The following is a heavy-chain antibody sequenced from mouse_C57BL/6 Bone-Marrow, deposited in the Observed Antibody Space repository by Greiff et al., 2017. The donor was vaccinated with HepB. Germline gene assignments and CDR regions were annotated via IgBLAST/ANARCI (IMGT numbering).Heavy chain of an antibody. J-gene: IGHJ3*01. CDR2: IDPSDSYT. V-gene: IGHV1-69*01. D-gene: IGHD1-1*01. CDR3: ARWTITTVVAPFAY. CDR1: GYTFTSYW. Sequence: QVQLQQPGAELVMPGASVKLSCKASGYTFTSYWMHWVKQRPGQGLEWIGEIDPSDSYTNYNQKFKGKSTLTVDKSSSTAYMQLSSLTSEDSAVYYCARWTITTVVAPFAYWGQGTLVTVSA.